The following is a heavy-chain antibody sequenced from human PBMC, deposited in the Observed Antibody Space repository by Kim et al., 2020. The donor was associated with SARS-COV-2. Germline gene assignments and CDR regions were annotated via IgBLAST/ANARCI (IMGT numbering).Heavy chain of an antibody. CDR3: ARVSTMIYGMDV. CDR2: IYYSGST. J-gene: IGHJ6*02. D-gene: IGHD3-22*01. V-gene: IGHV4-59*01. CDR1: GGSISSYY. Sequence: SETLSLTCTVSGGSISSYYWSWIRQPPGKGLEWIGYIYYSGSTNYNPSLKSRVTISVDTSKNQFSLKLSSVTAADTAVYYCARVSTMIYGMDVWGQGTTVTVSS.